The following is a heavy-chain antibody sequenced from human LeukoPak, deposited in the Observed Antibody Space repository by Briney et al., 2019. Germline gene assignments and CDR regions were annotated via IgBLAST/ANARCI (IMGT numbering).Heavy chain of an antibody. CDR1: GFTFSSYG. D-gene: IGHD2-2*01. Sequence: GGSLRLSCAASGFTFSSYGMHWVRQAPGKGLEWVAVIWLDGINKYYADSVKGRFTISRDNSKNTLYLQMNSLRAEDTAVYYCARGLRYCSSTSCYHYYYGMDVWGQGTTVTVSS. CDR3: ARGLRYCSSTSCYHYYYGMDV. CDR2: IWLDGINK. J-gene: IGHJ6*02. V-gene: IGHV3-33*01.